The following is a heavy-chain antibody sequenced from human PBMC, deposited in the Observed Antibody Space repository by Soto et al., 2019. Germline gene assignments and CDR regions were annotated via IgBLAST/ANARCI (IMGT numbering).Heavy chain of an antibody. Sequence: EVQLVESGGGLVKPGGSLRLSCAASGFTFNNAWMSWVRQAPGKGLEWVGRIKSKTDGGTTDYAAPVKGRFTISRDDSKNTLYLQMNSLKTEDTAVYYCTMLVRFFDWSLIWGQGTMVTVSS. CDR2: IKSKTDGGTT. CDR1: GFTFNNAW. D-gene: IGHD3-9*01. J-gene: IGHJ3*02. CDR3: TMLVRFFDWSLI. V-gene: IGHV3-15*01.